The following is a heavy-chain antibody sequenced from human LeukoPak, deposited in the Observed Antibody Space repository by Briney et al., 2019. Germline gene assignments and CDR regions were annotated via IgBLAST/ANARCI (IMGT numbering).Heavy chain of an antibody. Sequence: SETLSLTCTVSGGSISSYYWSWLRQPPGKGLEWIGYIYYSGSTNYNPSLKSRVTISVDTSKNQFSLKLSSVTAADTAVYYCARGLIYYDILTGYHYYYYYYMDVWGKGTTVTVSS. CDR3: ARGLIYYDILTGYHYYYYYYMDV. CDR2: IYYSGST. CDR1: GGSISSYY. J-gene: IGHJ6*03. V-gene: IGHV4-59*01. D-gene: IGHD3-9*01.